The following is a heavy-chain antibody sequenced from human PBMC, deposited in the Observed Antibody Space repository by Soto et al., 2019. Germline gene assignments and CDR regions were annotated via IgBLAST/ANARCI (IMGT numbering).Heavy chain of an antibody. Sequence: PSETLSLTCTASGVSISSGGYYWSWIRPHQGKGLEWIEYIYYSGSTYYNPSLKSRVTISVDTSKNQFSLKLSSVTAADTAVYYCAGDPFITGTVYDYYCMDVWGQGTTVTVSS. J-gene: IGHJ6*02. CDR1: GVSISSGGYY. CDR2: IYYSGST. D-gene: IGHD1-7*01. CDR3: AGDPFITGTVYDYYCMDV. V-gene: IGHV4-31*03.